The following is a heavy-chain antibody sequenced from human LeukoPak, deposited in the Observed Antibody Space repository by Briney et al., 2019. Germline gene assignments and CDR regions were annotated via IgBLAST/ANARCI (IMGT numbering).Heavy chain of an antibody. CDR3: ARDWYYDSSGYQHRGGYYFDY. CDR2: IYYSGST. D-gene: IGHD3-22*01. Sequence: SETLSLTCTVSGGSISSYYWSWIRQPPGKGLEWIGYIYYSGSTNYNPSLKSRVTISVDTSKNQFSLKLSSVTAADTAVYYCARDWYYDSSGYQHRGGYYFDYWGQGTLVTVSS. J-gene: IGHJ4*02. V-gene: IGHV4-59*12. CDR1: GGSISSYY.